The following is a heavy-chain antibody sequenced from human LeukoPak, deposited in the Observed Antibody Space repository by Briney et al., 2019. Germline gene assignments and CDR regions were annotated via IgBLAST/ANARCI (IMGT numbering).Heavy chain of an antibody. CDR3: ARDPMYYFDY. CDR1: GFTFSSYW. Sequence: PGESLRLSCAASGFTFSSYWMSWVRMAPGQGLEWVANIKQDGSEKYSVDPVNGRFTISRDNAKNSLYLQMNSLRAEDTAVYYCARDPMYYFDYWGQGTLVTVSS. V-gene: IGHV3-7*04. CDR2: IKQDGSEK. J-gene: IGHJ4*02.